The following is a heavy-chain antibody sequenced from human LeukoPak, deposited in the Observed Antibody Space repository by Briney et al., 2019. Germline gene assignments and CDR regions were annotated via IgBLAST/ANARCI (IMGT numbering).Heavy chain of an antibody. V-gene: IGHV3-23*01. Sequence: GGSLRLSCAASGFTVSSNYISWVRQAPGKGLEWVSAISGSGGSTYYADSVKGRFTISRDNSKNTLYLQMNSLRAEDTAVYYCAKDPRVAVAGTGYFQHWGQGTLVTVSS. CDR1: GFTVSSNY. CDR2: ISGSGGST. D-gene: IGHD6-19*01. CDR3: AKDPRVAVAGTGYFQH. J-gene: IGHJ1*01.